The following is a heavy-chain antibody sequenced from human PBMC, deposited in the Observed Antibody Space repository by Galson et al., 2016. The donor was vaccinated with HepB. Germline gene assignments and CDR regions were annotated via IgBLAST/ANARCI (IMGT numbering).Heavy chain of an antibody. CDR2: IYYSGST. CDR3: AGTTVAARLFDY. Sequence: TLSLTCTVSGGSISSGGYYWSWIRQHPGKGLEWIGYIYYSGSTSYKPSLKSRVIISVDTSKNQLSLKLSSVTAADTAVYYCAGTTVAARLFDYWGQGTLVTVAS. J-gene: IGHJ4*02. CDR1: GGSISSGGYY. V-gene: IGHV4-31*03. D-gene: IGHD4-23*01.